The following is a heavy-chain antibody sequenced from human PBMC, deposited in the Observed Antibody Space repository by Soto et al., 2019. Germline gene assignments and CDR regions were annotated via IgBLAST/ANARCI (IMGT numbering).Heavy chain of an antibody. V-gene: IGHV3-30*18. Sequence: GGSLRLSCAASGFTFSSYGMHWVRQAPGKXLEWVAVISYDGSNKYYADSVKGRFTISRDNSKNTLYLQMNSLRAEDTAVYYCAKDVGGTEQLWLRYYYYRMDVWGQGTTVTVSS. J-gene: IGHJ6*02. D-gene: IGHD5-18*01. CDR3: AKDVGGTEQLWLRYYYYRMDV. CDR1: GFTFSSYG. CDR2: ISYDGSNK.